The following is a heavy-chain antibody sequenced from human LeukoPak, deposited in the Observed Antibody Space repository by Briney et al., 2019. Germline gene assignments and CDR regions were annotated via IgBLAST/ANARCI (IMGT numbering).Heavy chain of an antibody. CDR1: GFTVSSNY. CDR2: IYSGGST. Sequence: PGGSLRLSCAASGFTVSSNYMSWVRQAPGKGLEWVSVIYSGGSTYYADSVKGRFTISRDNSKNTLYLQMNSLRAEDTAVYYCARKAAREPFDYWGQGTLVTVSS. V-gene: IGHV3-53*01. D-gene: IGHD2-15*01. CDR3: ARKAAREPFDY. J-gene: IGHJ4*02.